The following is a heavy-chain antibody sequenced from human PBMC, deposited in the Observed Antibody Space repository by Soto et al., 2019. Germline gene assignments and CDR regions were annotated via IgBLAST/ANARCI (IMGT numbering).Heavy chain of an antibody. Sequence: QVQLVQSGAEVKKPGASVKVSCKASGYTFTSYGLSWLRQAPGQGLDGMGWISAYIGNTNYAQKIQGRVTMTTDTSTSTAYMELRSLRSDDTAVYYCAAWGSTAAQIYYYYGMDVWGQGTTVTVSS. J-gene: IGHJ6*02. CDR3: AAWGSTAAQIYYYYGMDV. CDR2: ISAYIGNT. CDR1: GYTFTSYG. D-gene: IGHD3-16*01. V-gene: IGHV1-18*01.